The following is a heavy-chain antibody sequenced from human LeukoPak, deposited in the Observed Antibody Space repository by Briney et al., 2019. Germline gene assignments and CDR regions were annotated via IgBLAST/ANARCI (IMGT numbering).Heavy chain of an antibody. CDR3: ARYGDGRGEIDY. CDR1: GYTFTSYD. Sequence: ASVKVSCKASGYTFTSYDINWVRQATGQGLEWMGWMNPNSGNTGYAQKFQGRVTMTRNTSISTAYMELSSLRSEDTAVYYCARYGDGRGEIDYWGQGTLVTVSS. D-gene: IGHD4-17*01. J-gene: IGHJ4*02. V-gene: IGHV1-8*01. CDR2: MNPNSGNT.